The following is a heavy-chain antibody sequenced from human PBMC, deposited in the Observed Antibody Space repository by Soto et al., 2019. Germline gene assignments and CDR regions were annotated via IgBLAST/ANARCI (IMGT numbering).Heavy chain of an antibody. CDR3: ARRTRLVLFDY. CDR1: GGSISSSSYY. J-gene: IGHJ4*02. D-gene: IGHD6-19*01. V-gene: IGHV4-39*01. Sequence: SETLSLTCTVSGGSISSSSYYWGWIRQPPGKGLEWIGSIYYSGSTYYNPSLKSRVTISVDTSKNQFSLKLSSVTAADTAVYYCARRTRLVLFDYWGQGTLVTVSS. CDR2: IYYSGST.